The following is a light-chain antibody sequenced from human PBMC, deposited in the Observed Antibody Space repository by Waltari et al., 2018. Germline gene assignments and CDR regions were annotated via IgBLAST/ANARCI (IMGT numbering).Light chain of an antibody. CDR3: QQQIT. CDR2: YAS. J-gene: IGKJ5*01. V-gene: IGKV3-11*01. Sequence: EFVLTHSPATLSLSPGERATLSCRASQSVGNVLAWYQQKPGQAPKLLIYYASNRAAGIPARFSGSGSGTDFTLTISSLEPEDSAVYYCQQQITFGQGTRLEIK. CDR1: QSVGNV.